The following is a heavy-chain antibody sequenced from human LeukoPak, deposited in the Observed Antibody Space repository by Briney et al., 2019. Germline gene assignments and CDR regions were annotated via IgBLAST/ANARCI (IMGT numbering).Heavy chain of an antibody. J-gene: IGHJ4*02. Sequence: GASVKVSCKTSGYTFTSCDISWVRQAPGQGLEWMGYISGYTGNTNYAQNLQDRVTMTTDTSTSTAYMELRSLRSDDTAVYYCATVPRSGSYYNVFDYWGQGTLVTVSS. CDR3: ATVPRSGSYYNVFDY. V-gene: IGHV1-18*01. CDR2: ISGYTGNT. CDR1: GYTFTSCD. D-gene: IGHD3-10*01.